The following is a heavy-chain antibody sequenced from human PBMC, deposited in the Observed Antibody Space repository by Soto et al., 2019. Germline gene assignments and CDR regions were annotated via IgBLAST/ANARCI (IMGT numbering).Heavy chain of an antibody. J-gene: IGHJ5*02. D-gene: IGHD1-20*01. CDR1: GGSISSGGYS. V-gene: IGHV4-30-2*01. Sequence: SETLSLTCAVSGGSISSGGYSWSWIRQPPGKGLEWIGYIYHSGSTYYNPSLKSRVTISVDRSKNQFSLKLSSVTAADTAVYYCARALVTGFLFDPWGQGTLVT. CDR3: ARALVTGFLFDP. CDR2: IYHSGST.